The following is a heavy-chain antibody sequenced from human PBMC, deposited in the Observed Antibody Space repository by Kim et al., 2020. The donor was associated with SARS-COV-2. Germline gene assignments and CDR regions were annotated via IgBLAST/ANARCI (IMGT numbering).Heavy chain of an antibody. J-gene: IGHJ4*02. D-gene: IGHD6-19*01. CDR3: ARGPRPPYSSGWYYFDY. V-gene: IGHV4-59*01. CDR1: GGSISSYY. CDR2: IYYSGST. Sequence: SETLSLTCTVSGGSISSYYWSWIRQPPGKGLEWIGYIYYSGSTNYNPSLKSRVTISVDTSKNQFSLKLSSVTAADTAVYYCARGPRPPYSSGWYYFDYWGQGTLVTVSS.